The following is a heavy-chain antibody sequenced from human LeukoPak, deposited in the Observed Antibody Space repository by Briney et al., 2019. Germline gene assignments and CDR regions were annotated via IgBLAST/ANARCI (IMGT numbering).Heavy chain of an antibody. V-gene: IGHV3-21*01. J-gene: IGHJ4*02. CDR2: ISGSSSDI. Sequence: PGGSLRLSCTASGFTFSSYSINWVRQSPGKGLEWVSSISGSSSDIQYADSVKGRFTISRDNAKNSLYLQMNSLRAEDTAVYYCARGRGVQLSPCDYWGQGTLVTVSS. CDR3: ARGRGVQLSPCDY. D-gene: IGHD5-18*01. CDR1: GFTFSSYS.